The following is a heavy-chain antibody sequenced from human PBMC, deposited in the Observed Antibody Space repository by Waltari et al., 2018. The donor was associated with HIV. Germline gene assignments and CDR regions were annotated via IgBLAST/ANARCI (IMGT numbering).Heavy chain of an antibody. D-gene: IGHD2-2*01. CDR3: ARINCTSVSCYASLDY. CDR1: GYTFTSYD. CDR2: VSAYNGNT. Sequence: QVQLVQAGDEVKKPGASVTVSCTASGYTFTSYDISWVRQAPGQGLEWMGWVSAYNGNTNYAQKLQGRVTMTTDTSTSTAYMELRSLRSDDTAVYYCARINCTSVSCYASLDYWGQGTLVTVSS. J-gene: IGHJ4*02. V-gene: IGHV1-18*01.